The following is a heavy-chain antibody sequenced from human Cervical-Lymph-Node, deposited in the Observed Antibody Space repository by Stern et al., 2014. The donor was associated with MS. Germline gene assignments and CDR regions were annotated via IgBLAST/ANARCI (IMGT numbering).Heavy chain of an antibody. CDR3: ARHVPARSRNWFDS. J-gene: IGHJ5*01. Sequence: VQLVESGEGLVRPGRSQRLSCTASGFSFSIYYMSWIRQAPGKGLEWVAYISDSGHVLDYAASVRGRFTISRDNARNSLYLQMSSLRPEDTAVYYCARHVPARSRNWFDSWGQGALVTVSS. CDR2: ISDSGHVL. V-gene: IGHV3-11*01. CDR1: GFSFSIYY. D-gene: IGHD5-24*01.